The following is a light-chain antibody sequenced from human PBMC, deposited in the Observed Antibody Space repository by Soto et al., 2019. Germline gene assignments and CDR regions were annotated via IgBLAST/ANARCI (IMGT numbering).Light chain of an antibody. CDR3: HQYYSFPRT. Sequence: DIQMTQSPSTLSASVGDRVTITCRASQSISSLLAWYQQKPGKAPKFLIYMASSLQSGVPSRFSGSGSGTEFTLTITSLQPDDFATYYCHQYYSFPRTFGQGTKVEVK. V-gene: IGKV1-5*03. CDR1: QSISSL. CDR2: MAS. J-gene: IGKJ1*01.